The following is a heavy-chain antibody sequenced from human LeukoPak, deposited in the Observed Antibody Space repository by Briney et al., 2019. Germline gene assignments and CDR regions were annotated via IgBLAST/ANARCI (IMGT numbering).Heavy chain of an antibody. V-gene: IGHV1-2*02. CDR2: INPNSGGT. J-gene: IGHJ6*03. D-gene: IGHD3-22*01. CDR3: ARDSSGSSMDV. Sequence: GASVKVSCKASAYTFTSYGIIWVRQAPGQGLEWMGWINPNSGGTNYAQKFQGRVTMTRDTSISTAYMELSRLRSDDTAVYYCARDSSGSSMDVWGKGTTVTVSS. CDR1: AYTFTSYG.